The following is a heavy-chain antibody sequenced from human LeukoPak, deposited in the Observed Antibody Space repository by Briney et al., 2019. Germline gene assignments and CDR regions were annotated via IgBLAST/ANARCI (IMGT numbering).Heavy chain of an antibody. Sequence: GGSLRLSCAASGFTFSTYTMHWVRQAPGKGLEWVAVITYDGNNKYYADSVKGRFTISRDNSKNTLYLQMNTLRPEDTAVYYCARESPTSCFGNWGQGTLVTVSS. V-gene: IGHV3-30-3*01. J-gene: IGHJ4*02. D-gene: IGHD2-2*01. CDR2: ITYDGNNK. CDR1: GFTFSTYT. CDR3: ARESPTSCFGN.